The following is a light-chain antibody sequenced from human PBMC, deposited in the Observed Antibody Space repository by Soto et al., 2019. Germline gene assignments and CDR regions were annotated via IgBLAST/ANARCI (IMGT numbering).Light chain of an antibody. CDR1: SSDVGGYNS. J-gene: IGLJ1*01. Sequence: QSALTQPASVSGSPGQSITVSCTGTSSDVGGYNSVSWYQQHPGKPPKLIIYEVSNRPSGVSDRFSGSKSGNTASLTISGLQAEDAADYYCSSYTSTSSYVFATGTKVTVL. CDR2: EVS. CDR3: SSYTSTSSYV. V-gene: IGLV2-14*03.